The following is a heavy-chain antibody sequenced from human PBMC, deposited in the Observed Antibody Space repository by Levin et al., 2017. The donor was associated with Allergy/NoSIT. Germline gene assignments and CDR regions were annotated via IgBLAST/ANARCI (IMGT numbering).Heavy chain of an antibody. J-gene: IGHJ4*02. Sequence: GGSLRLSCAASGFTVSSHYMSWVRQAPGKGLEWVSVIYSGGSTYHADSVKGRFTISRDSSKNTLYLQMNSLRAEDTAVYYCAREEDYWGQGTLVTVSS. CDR3: AREEDY. V-gene: IGHV3-53*01. CDR1: GFTVSSHY. CDR2: IYSGGST.